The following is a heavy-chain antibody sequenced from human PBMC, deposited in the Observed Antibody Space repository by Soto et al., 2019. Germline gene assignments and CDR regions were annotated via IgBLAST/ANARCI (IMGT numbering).Heavy chain of an antibody. Sequence: GGSLRLSCAASGFTFSSYAMSWVRQAPGKGLEWVSAISSNGGSTYYANSVKGRFTISRDNSKNTLYLQMGSLRAEDMAVYYCARAPLIAAAGTLAEYFQHWGQGTQVTVSS. CDR2: ISSNGGST. CDR3: ARAPLIAAAGTLAEYFQH. V-gene: IGHV3-64*01. D-gene: IGHD6-13*01. CDR1: GFTFSSYA. J-gene: IGHJ1*01.